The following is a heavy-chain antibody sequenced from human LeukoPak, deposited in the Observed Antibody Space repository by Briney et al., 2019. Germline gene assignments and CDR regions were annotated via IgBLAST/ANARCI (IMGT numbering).Heavy chain of an antibody. CDR3: ARDAWYSYGSFDY. V-gene: IGHV4-39*07. J-gene: IGHJ4*02. Sequence: SETLSLTCTVSGGSISSSSYYWGWIRQPPGKGLEWIGSIYYSGSTNYNPSLKSRVTISVDTSKNQFSLKLSSVTAADTAVYYCARDAWYSYGSFDYWGQGTLVTVSS. D-gene: IGHD5-18*01. CDR1: GGSISSSSYY. CDR2: IYYSGST.